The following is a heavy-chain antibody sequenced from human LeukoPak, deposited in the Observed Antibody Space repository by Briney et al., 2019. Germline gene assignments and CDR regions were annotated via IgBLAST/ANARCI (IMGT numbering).Heavy chain of an antibody. CDR1: GFTFSSYS. CDR2: ISSSSSTI. V-gene: IGHV3-48*01. J-gene: IGHJ4*02. D-gene: IGHD3-10*01. Sequence: PGGSLRLSCVASGFTFSSYSMNWVRQAPGKGLEWVSYISSSSSTIYYADSVKGRFTISRDNAKNSLYLQMNSLRAEDTAVYYCARTPTYYYGSGSSQDAYYFDYWGQGTLVTVSS. CDR3: ARTPTYYYGSGSSQDAYYFDY.